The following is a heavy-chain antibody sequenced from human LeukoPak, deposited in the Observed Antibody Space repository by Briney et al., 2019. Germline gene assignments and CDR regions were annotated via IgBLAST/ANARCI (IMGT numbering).Heavy chain of an antibody. CDR2: IKQDGSEK. Sequence: GGSLRLSCAASGFTFSSYWMTWVRQAPGKGLEGVANIKQDGSEKYYVDSVKGRFTISRDNAKNSLYLQMNSLRAEDTAVYYCARLDIVVVVAAISSWFDPWGQGTLVTVSS. CDR3: ARLDIVVVVAAISSWFDP. D-gene: IGHD2-15*01. V-gene: IGHV3-7*01. J-gene: IGHJ5*02. CDR1: GFTFSSYW.